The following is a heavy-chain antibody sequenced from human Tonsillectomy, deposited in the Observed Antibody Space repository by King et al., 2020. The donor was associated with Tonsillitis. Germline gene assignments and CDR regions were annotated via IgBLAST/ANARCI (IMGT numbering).Heavy chain of an antibody. CDR2: IYWDDDK. D-gene: IGHD3-3*01. J-gene: IGHJ5*02. CDR1: GFSLSTSGVG. CDR3: AHNSRAYYAFWSGCSRRYWFDP. Sequence: TLKESGPTLVKPTQTLTLTCTFSGFSLSTSGVGVGWIRQPPGKALEWLALIYWDDDKRYSPSLKSRLTITKDTTKNHVVLTTANMDPVDTPTYYCAHNSRAYYAFWSGCSRRYWFDPWGQGTLVTVSS. V-gene: IGHV2-5*02.